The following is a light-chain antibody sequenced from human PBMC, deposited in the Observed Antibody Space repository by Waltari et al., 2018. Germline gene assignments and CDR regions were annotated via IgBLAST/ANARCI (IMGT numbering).Light chain of an antibody. Sequence: QSALTQPASVSGSPGQSITISCTGTSSDVGGYNYVSWYQQHPGKAPNLMIHDVSNRPSGVSNRVSGSKAGNTASLTISGLQAADEADYYCSSYRSSSPLVFGGGTKLTVL. CDR1: SSDVGGYNY. CDR2: DVS. J-gene: IGLJ3*02. V-gene: IGLV2-14*01. CDR3: SSYRSSSPLV.